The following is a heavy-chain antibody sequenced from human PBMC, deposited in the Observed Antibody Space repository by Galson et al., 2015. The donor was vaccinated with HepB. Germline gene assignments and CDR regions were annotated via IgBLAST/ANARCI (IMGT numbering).Heavy chain of an antibody. CDR1: GYTFSSYY. Sequence: QSGAEVKKPGASVKVSCKTSGYTFSSYYIHWVRQAPGQGLEWMGMITPSGTTTNYAQKFQGRVTMTRDTPTSTVYMQLTNLRSEDTAVYYCARDSLGSYQFDYWGQGTLITVSS. J-gene: IGHJ4*02. CDR2: ITPSGTTT. V-gene: IGHV1-46*01. D-gene: IGHD3-16*02. CDR3: ARDSLGSYQFDY.